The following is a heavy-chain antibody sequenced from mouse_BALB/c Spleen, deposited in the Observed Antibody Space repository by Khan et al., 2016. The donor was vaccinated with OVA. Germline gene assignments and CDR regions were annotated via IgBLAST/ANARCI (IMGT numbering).Heavy chain of an antibody. CDR3: ARVRGYDRFAY. Sequence: QVQLQQSGPELVRPGVSVMISCKGSGYTFTDYAMHWVKQSHAKSLEWIGVISTYYGNTDYNQKFKGKATMTVDKSSNTAYMELARFTSEDSAIYYCARVRGYDRFAYWGQGTLVTVSA. CDR1: GYTFTDYA. V-gene: IGHV1S137*01. J-gene: IGHJ3*01. CDR2: ISTYYGNT. D-gene: IGHD2-2*01.